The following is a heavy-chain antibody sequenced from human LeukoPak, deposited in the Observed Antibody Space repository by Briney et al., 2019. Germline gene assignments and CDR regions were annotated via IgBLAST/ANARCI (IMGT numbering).Heavy chain of an antibody. V-gene: IGHV3-30-3*01. D-gene: IGHD3-10*01. Sequence: GGSLRLSCAASGFTFSTYAMHWVRQAPGKGLEWVAVISYDGSNKYYADSVKGRFTISRDNSQSTLYLQMISLGAEDTAVYYCARDHWVTMVRGVIPLYGLDVWGQGSTVTVSS. CDR2: ISYDGSNK. CDR3: ARDHWVTMVRGVIPLYGLDV. CDR1: GFTFSTYA. J-gene: IGHJ6*02.